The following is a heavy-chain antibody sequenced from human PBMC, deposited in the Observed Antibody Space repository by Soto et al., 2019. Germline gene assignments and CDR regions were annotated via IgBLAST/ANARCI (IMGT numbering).Heavy chain of an antibody. D-gene: IGHD6-19*01. CDR1: GGSFSGYY. J-gene: IGHJ4*02. CDR2: INHSGST. V-gene: IGHV4-34*01. Sequence: QVQLQQWGAGLLKPSETLSLTCAVYGGSFSGYYWSWIRQPPGKGLEWIGEINHSGSTNYNPSLKSRVTISVDTSKNQFSLKLSSVTAADTAVYYCARGRGSGWYGGIFRYFDYWGQGTLVTVSS. CDR3: ARGRGSGWYGGIFRYFDY.